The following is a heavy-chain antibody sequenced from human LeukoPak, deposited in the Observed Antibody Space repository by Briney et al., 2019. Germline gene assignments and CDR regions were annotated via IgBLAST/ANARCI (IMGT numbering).Heavy chain of an antibody. D-gene: IGHD1-26*01. CDR2: ITPGGHT. J-gene: IGHJ4*02. V-gene: IGHV3-66*01. Sequence: GGSLRLSCTASGFSVDSRFMNWVRQAPGKGPEWVSFITPGGHTDYTESVKGRFTISRDNSKNTLYLQMNSLRAEDTAVYYCARDGGSQAGYFDYWGQGTLVTVSS. CDR3: ARDGGSQAGYFDY. CDR1: GFSVDSRF.